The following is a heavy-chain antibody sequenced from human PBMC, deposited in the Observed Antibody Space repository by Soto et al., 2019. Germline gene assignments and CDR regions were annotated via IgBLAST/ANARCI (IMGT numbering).Heavy chain of an antibody. CDR2: INPSGGST. Sequence: ASVKVSCKASGYTLTSYYMHWVRQAPGQGLEWMGIINPSGGSTSYAQKFQGRVTMTRDTSTSTVYMELSSLRSEDTAVYYCARDFAVEYYYDSSGHDAFDIWGQGTMVTVS. CDR1: GYTLTSYY. J-gene: IGHJ3*02. CDR3: ARDFAVEYYYDSSGHDAFDI. D-gene: IGHD3-22*01. V-gene: IGHV1-46*01.